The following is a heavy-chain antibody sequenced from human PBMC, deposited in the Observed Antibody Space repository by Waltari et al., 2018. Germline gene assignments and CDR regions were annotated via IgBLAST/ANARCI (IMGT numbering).Heavy chain of an antibody. CDR3: ASHDILTGYYVDY. J-gene: IGHJ4*02. Sequence: EVQLVESGGGLIQPGGSLIPSCAAYGFTVSSHYMSWVRQAPGKGLEWVSVIYSGGSTYYADSVKGRFTISGDNSKNTLYLQMNSLRAEDTAVYYCASHDILTGYYVDYWGQGTLVTVSS. CDR1: GFTVSSHY. V-gene: IGHV3-53*01. D-gene: IGHD3-9*01. CDR2: IYSGGST.